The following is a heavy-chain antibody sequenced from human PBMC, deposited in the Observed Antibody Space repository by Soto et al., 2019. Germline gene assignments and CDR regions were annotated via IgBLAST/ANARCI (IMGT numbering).Heavy chain of an antibody. J-gene: IGHJ6*02. CDR1: GGSISSYY. Sequence: SETLSLTCTVSGGSISSYYWSWIRQPPGKGLEWIGYIYYSGSTNYNPSLKSRVTISVDTSKNQFSLKLSSVTAAGTAVYYCARVVQLWRNYGMDVWGQGTTVTVSS. CDR3: ARVVQLWRNYGMDV. D-gene: IGHD5-18*01. V-gene: IGHV4-59*01. CDR2: IYYSGST.